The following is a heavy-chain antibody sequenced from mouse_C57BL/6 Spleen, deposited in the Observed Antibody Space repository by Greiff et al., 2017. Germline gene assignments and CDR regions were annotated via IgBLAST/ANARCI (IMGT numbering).Heavy chain of an antibody. J-gene: IGHJ2*01. V-gene: IGHV5-17*01. CDR3: ARDWDRNFDY. CDR2: ISSGSSTI. Sequence: EVQLVESGGGLVKPGGSLKLSCAASGFTFCDYGMHWVRQAPEKGLEWVAYISSGSSTIYYADTVKGRFTISRDNAKNTLFLQMTSLRSEDTAMYYCARDWDRNFDYWGQGTTLTVSS. CDR1: GFTFCDYG. D-gene: IGHD4-1*01.